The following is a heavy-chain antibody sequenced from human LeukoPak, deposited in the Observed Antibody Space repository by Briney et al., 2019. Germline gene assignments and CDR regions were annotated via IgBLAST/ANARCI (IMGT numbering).Heavy chain of an antibody. CDR1: GFTFKRYA. V-gene: IGHV3-30*04. CDR3: ARGRSVYGSGSYSDY. D-gene: IGHD3-10*01. CDR2: MSYDGNFT. J-gene: IGHJ4*02. Sequence: GGSPRLSCAASGFTFKRYAMHWVRQAPGKGLEGVTIMSYDGNFTYYSDSVKGRFTISRDNSNDTLYLQMNSLRADDTAIYYCARGRSVYGSGSYSDYWGQGTLVTVPS.